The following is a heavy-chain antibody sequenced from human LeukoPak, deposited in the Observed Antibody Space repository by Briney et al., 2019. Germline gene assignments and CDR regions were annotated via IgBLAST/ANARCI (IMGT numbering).Heavy chain of an antibody. V-gene: IGHV3-9*01. D-gene: IGHD6-6*01. CDR2: ISWNSGRI. Sequence: GGSLRLSCAASGFTFDDYAMDWVRQVPGKGLEWVSGISWNSGRIDYADSVKGRFTISRDNAKNSLYLQMNSLRPEDTALYYCVKAPEYSSSSHYFDYWGQGTLVTVSS. CDR1: GFTFDDYA. CDR3: VKAPEYSSSSHYFDY. J-gene: IGHJ4*02.